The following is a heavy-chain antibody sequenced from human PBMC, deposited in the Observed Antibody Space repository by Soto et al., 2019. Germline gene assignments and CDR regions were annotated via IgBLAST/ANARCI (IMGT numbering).Heavy chain of an antibody. Sequence: ASVKVSCKASGYTFTSYGISWVRQAPGQGLEWMGWISAYNGNTNYAQKLQGRVTMTTDTSTSTAYMELRSLRSDDTAVYYCAREGPIYSGYDKWWFDPWGQGTLVTVSS. CDR3: AREGPIYSGYDKWWFDP. V-gene: IGHV1-18*01. J-gene: IGHJ5*02. CDR2: ISAYNGNT. CDR1: GYTFTSYG. D-gene: IGHD5-12*01.